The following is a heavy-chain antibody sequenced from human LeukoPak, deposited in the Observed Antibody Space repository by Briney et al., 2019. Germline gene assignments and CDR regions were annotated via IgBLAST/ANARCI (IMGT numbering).Heavy chain of an antibody. Sequence: ASVKVSCKASGYTFTSYDMNWVREATGQGLEWMGGVNPNSDNTSYAQTFQGRVTITRNTSISTAYMELSSLISEDTAVYYCARGGNPELPDYYGMDVWGQGTTVTVSS. CDR3: ARGGNPELPDYYGMDV. CDR2: VNPNSDNT. CDR1: GYTFTSYD. D-gene: IGHD1-26*01. V-gene: IGHV1-8*01. J-gene: IGHJ6*02.